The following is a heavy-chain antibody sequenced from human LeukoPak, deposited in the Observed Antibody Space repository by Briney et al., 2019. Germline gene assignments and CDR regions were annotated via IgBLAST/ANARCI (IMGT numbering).Heavy chain of an antibody. J-gene: IGHJ4*02. V-gene: IGHV6-1*01. CDR1: GDSVSSKSAA. CDR3: ASTYSSSWYPGAPYYFDY. CDR2: TYYRSKWSS. Sequence: SQTLSLTCAISGDSVSSKSAAWNWIRQSPSRGLEWLGRTYYRSKWSSGYAESVKSRITINPDTSKNQFSLQLKSVTAADTAVYYCASTYSSSWYPGAPYYFDYWGQGTLVTVSS. D-gene: IGHD6-13*01.